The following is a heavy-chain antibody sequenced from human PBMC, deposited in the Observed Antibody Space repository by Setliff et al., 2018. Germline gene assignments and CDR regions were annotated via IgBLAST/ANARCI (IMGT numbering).Heavy chain of an antibody. D-gene: IGHD2-15*01. CDR1: GGSISGYY. Sequence: SETLSLTCTVSGGSISGYYWTWIRQSPGKGLEWIGNIYDSGSINYNPSLKSRVTTSVDTSKNQFSLKLSSVTAADTAVYYCARLVETSTWGNWFDPWGQGTQVTVSS. CDR2: IYDSGSI. J-gene: IGHJ5*02. CDR3: ARLVETSTWGNWFDP. V-gene: IGHV4-59*08.